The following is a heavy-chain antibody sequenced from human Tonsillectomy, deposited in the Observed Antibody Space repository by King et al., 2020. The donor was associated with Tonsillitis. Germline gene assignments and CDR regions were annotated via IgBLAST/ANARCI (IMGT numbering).Heavy chain of an antibody. CDR3: ANDGPNSGSYYDESDAVDI. Sequence: VQLVESGGGLVQPGGSLRLSCAASGFTFSSYAMSWVRQAPGKGLEWVSVIYSGGSSTYYADSVKGRFTISRDNSKNTLYLQMNSLRAEDTAVYYCANDGPNSGSYYDESDAVDIWGQGTMVTVSS. V-gene: IGHV3-23*03. CDR2: IYSGGSST. J-gene: IGHJ3*02. CDR1: GFTFSSYA. D-gene: IGHD1-26*01.